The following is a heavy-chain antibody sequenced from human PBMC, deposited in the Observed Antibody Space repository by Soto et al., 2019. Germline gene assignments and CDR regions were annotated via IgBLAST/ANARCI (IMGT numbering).Heavy chain of an antibody. J-gene: IGHJ4*02. CDR3: ASAHGDYPHFGY. CDR2: IYYSGST. CDR1: GGSFSSANHY. Sequence: QVQLQESGPGLVQPSQTLSLTCTVSGGSFSSANHYWTWIRQPPGKGLEWIGYIYYSGSTYYNPSLKRRVIISLDTSKTRFSLKLSSVTAADTAVYYCASAHGDYPHFGYWGQGTLVTVSS. D-gene: IGHD4-17*01. V-gene: IGHV4-30-4*01.